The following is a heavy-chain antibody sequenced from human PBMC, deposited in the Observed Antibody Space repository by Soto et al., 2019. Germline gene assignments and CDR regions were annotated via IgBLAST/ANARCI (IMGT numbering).Heavy chain of an antibody. D-gene: IGHD3-22*01. CDR2: IVVGSGNT. CDR3: AADPYYYDSSGSPRWLYYYGMDV. V-gene: IGHV1-58*02. J-gene: IGHJ6*02. Sequence: SVKVSCKASGFTFTSSAMQWVRQARGQRLEWIGWIVVGSGNTNYAQKFQERVTITRDMSTSTAYMELSSLRSEDTAVYYCAADPYYYDSSGSPRWLYYYGMDVWGQGTTVTVSS. CDR1: GFTFTSSA.